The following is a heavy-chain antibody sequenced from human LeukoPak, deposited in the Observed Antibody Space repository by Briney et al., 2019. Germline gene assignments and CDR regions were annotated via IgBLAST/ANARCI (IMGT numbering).Heavy chain of an antibody. D-gene: IGHD6-13*01. V-gene: IGHV3-53*01. Sequence: PGGSLRLSCAASGFTVSSNYMSWVRQAPGKGLEWVSVIYSGGSTYYAESVKGRFTISRDNSKNTLYLQMNSLRAEDTAVYYCARDRQQPLNWFDPWGQGTLVTVSS. CDR2: IYSGGST. CDR3: ARDRQQPLNWFDP. CDR1: GFTVSSNY. J-gene: IGHJ5*02.